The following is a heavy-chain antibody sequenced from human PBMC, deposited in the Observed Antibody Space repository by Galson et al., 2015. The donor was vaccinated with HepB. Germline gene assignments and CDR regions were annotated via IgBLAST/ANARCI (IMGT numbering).Heavy chain of an antibody. J-gene: IGHJ5*01. CDR3: AKGYGLFDS. D-gene: IGHD5-18*01. Sequence: SLRLSCAASGFASATHAMSWVRQAPGRGLEWVSGISGNGDSTFYADSVKGRFTVTRDNSNNMLYLQRNSLRAEDAGLYFCAKGYGLFDSWGQGILVTVSS. CDR2: ISGNGDST. V-gene: IGHV3-23*01. CDR1: GFASATHA.